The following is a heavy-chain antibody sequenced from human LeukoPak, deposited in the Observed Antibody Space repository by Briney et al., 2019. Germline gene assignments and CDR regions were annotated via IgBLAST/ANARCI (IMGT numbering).Heavy chain of an antibody. D-gene: IGHD3-3*01. V-gene: IGHV1-18*01. Sequence: ASVKVSCKASGYTFTSYGISWMRQAPGQGLEWMGWISAYNGNTNYAQKLQGRVTMTTDTSTSTAYMELRSLRSDDTAVYYCARAQNDFWSGPPYFDYWGQGTLVTVSS. J-gene: IGHJ4*02. CDR2: ISAYNGNT. CDR3: ARAQNDFWSGPPYFDY. CDR1: GYTFTSYG.